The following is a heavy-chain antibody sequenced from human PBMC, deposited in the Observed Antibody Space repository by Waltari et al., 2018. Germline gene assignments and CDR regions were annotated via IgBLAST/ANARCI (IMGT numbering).Heavy chain of an antibody. D-gene: IGHD2-8*01. Sequence: QLQLQESGPGLVKPSETLSLTCTVSGGSISSSSYYWGWIRKPPGKGLEWIGSIYYSGSTYYNPSLKSRVTISVDTSKNQFSLKLSSVTAADTAVYYCASSTEVYAIDYFDLWGRGTLVTVSS. CDR2: IYYSGST. V-gene: IGHV4-39*01. CDR3: ASSTEVYAIDYFDL. J-gene: IGHJ2*01. CDR1: GGSISSSSYY.